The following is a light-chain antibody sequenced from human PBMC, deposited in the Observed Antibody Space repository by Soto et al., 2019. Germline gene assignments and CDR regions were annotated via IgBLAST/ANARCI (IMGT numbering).Light chain of an antibody. CDR3: QQYGRSPPLT. J-gene: IGKJ3*01. CDR1: QSVSSTY. V-gene: IGKV3-20*01. Sequence: EIVLTQSPGTLSLSPGERATLSCRASQSVSSTYLALYQQKPGQAPRLLIYRASNRATGIPDRLSGGGSGTDFPLTIIMLEPEDFAVYYCQQYGRSPPLTFGPGTTVEIK. CDR2: RAS.